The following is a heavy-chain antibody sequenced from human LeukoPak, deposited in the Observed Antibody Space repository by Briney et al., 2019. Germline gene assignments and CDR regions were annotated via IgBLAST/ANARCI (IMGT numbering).Heavy chain of an antibody. CDR1: GGSISSSNW. CDR2: IYHSGST. J-gene: IGHJ4*02. CDR3: AGDSSSWQTGFDY. D-gene: IGHD6-13*01. Sequence: SGTLSLTCAVSGGSISSSNWWSWVRQPPGKGLEWIGEIYHSGSTNYNPSLKSRVTISVDTSKNQFSLKLSSVTAADTAVYYCAGDSSSWQTGFDYWGQGTLVTVSS. V-gene: IGHV4-4*02.